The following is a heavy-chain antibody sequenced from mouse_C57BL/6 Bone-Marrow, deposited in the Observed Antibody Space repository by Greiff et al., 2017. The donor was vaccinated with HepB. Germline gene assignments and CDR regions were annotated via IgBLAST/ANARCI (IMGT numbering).Heavy chain of an antibody. CDR1: GYTFTEYT. D-gene: IGHD2-5*01. V-gene: IGHV1-62-2*01. CDR3: ARHEGYSNYVDWYFDV. J-gene: IGHJ1*03. Sequence: VQVVESGAELVKPGASVKLSCKASGYTFTEYTIHWVKQRSGQGLEWIGWFYPGSGSIKYNEKFKDKATLTADKSTSTVYMELSRWTSEDSAVYFGARHEGYSNYVDWYFDVWGTGTTVTVSS. CDR2: FYPGSGSI.